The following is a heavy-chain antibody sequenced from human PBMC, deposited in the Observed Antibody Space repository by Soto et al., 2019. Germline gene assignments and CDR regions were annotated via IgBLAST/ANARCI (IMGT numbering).Heavy chain of an antibody. J-gene: IGHJ4*02. D-gene: IGHD5-12*01. CDR3: AHVDGGYDNCDY. CDR1: GFSLSTSGVG. Sequence: QITLKESGPTLVKPTQTLTLTCTFSGFSLSTSGVGVGWIRQPPGKALEWLALIYWDDDKRYSPSLKSRLTITKDTSKSQVVLTITNMDPVDTATYYCAHVDGGYDNCDYWGQGTLVTVSS. CDR2: IYWDDDK. V-gene: IGHV2-5*02.